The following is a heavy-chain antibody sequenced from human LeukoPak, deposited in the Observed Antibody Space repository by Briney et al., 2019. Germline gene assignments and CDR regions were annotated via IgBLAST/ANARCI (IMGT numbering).Heavy chain of an antibody. V-gene: IGHV3-66*04. Sequence: PGGSLRLSCAASGFTFSSYAMSWVRQAPGKGLEWVSVIYSGGSTYYADSVKGRFTISRDNSKNTLYLQMNSLRAEDTAVYYCAKQEAVRWQSLYYFDYWGQGTLVTVSS. J-gene: IGHJ4*02. CDR3: AKQEAVRWQSLYYFDY. D-gene: IGHD4-23*01. CDR1: GFTFSSYA. CDR2: IYSGGST.